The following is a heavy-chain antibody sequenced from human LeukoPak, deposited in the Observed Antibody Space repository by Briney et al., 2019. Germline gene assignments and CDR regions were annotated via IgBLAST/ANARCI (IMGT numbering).Heavy chain of an antibody. CDR2: FIPMLDMA. Sequence: SVKVSCKSSGGTFSTYAISWVRQAPGQGLEWMGRFIPMLDMAIYAQKFQGRVTITADKSTSTAYMEVTSLRSEDSAVYYCASRVNPVGHHFDYWDQGTLVTVAP. V-gene: IGHV1-69*04. J-gene: IGHJ4*02. D-gene: IGHD1-26*01. CDR3: ASRVNPVGHHFDY. CDR1: GGTFSTYA.